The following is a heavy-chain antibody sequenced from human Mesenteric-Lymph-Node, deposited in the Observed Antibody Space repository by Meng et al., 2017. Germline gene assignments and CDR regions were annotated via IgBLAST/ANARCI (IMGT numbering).Heavy chain of an antibody. V-gene: IGHV2-5*02. D-gene: IGHD3-22*01. CDR3: ALESSGTYFDY. CDR1: CFALSTRGGG. J-gene: IGHJ4*02. CDR2: NDWDDDA. Sequence: QRTLEESGLQLVKPPQKITPHSTFSCFALSTRGGGVGCHRQPPGKALGWLALNDWDDDARYSPSLKSRITITQDTTKYQEVLTMTNMDPADTSTYYCALESSGTYFDYWGQGTLVTVSS.